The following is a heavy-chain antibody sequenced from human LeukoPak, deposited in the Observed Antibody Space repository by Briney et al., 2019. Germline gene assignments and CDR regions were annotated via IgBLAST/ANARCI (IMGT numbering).Heavy chain of an antibody. V-gene: IGHV3-48*01. CDR1: GFTFSRYG. D-gene: IGHD3-10*01. Sequence: GESLRLSCAASGFTFSRYGMSWVRQAPGKGLEWLSHITSGGSIYYADSVKGRFTISRDNAKSSLCLQMNSLRAGDTAVYYCARAYRGYYGSGSYYNDAFDIWGQGTMVTVSS. CDR3: ARAYRGYYGSGSYYNDAFDI. J-gene: IGHJ3*02. CDR2: ITSGGSI.